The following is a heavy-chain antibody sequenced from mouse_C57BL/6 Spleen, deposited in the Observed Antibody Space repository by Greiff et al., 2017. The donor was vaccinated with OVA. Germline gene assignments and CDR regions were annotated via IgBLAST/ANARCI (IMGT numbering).Heavy chain of an antibody. V-gene: IGHV1-22*01. J-gene: IGHJ3*01. D-gene: IGHD3-3*01. Sequence: EVKLQESGPELVKPGASVKMSCKASGYTFTDYNMHWVKQSHGKSLEWIGYINPNNGGTSYNQKFKGKATLTVNKSSSTAYMELRSLTSEDSAVYYCARWGLGSLGFAYWGQGTLVTVSA. CDR2: INPNNGGT. CDR3: ARWGLGSLGFAY. CDR1: GYTFTDYN.